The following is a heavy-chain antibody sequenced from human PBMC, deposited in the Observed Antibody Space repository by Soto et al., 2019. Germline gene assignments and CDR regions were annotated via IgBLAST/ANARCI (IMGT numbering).Heavy chain of an antibody. CDR1: GFTFSSHW. CDR3: IRGSRGWNGIDY. J-gene: IGHJ4*02. V-gene: IGHV3-74*01. D-gene: IGHD6-19*01. Sequence: EVQLVESGGGLVQPGGSLTVSCTASGFTFSSHWIHWVRQGPGKGLMWVSRIDGDGRNTDYADYVKGRFALSRDNAKNTVNLHMSSLRADDTGVYYCIRGSRGWNGIDYWGQGARVTVSS. CDR2: IDGDGRNT.